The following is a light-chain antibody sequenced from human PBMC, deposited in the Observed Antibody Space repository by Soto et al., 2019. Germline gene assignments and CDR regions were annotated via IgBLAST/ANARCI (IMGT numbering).Light chain of an antibody. CDR1: QSLVYSNGHTY. V-gene: IGKV2-30*01. Sequence: DAVMTQSPLSLSVTLGQPASISCRSSQSLVYSNGHTYLNWFQQRPGQSPRRLLYFVSNRDSGVPDRFSGSGSGTDFTLRISRVEAEDVAIYYCMQGTHWPFSFGPGTKVELK. CDR3: MQGTHWPFS. CDR2: FVS. J-gene: IGKJ3*01.